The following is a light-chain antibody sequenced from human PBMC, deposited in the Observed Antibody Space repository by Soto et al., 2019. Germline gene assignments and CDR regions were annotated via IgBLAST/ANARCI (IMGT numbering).Light chain of an antibody. V-gene: IGKV3-20*01. J-gene: IGKJ1*01. CDR2: GAS. Sequence: EIVFTQSPGPLSLSPGERATLACRASQSVSSSYLAWYQQKPGQAPSLLIYGASSRASGIPDRFSGSGSGTDFTLTISRLEPEDFAVYYCQQYGSSPWTFGQGTKVDI. CDR1: QSVSSSY. CDR3: QQYGSSPWT.